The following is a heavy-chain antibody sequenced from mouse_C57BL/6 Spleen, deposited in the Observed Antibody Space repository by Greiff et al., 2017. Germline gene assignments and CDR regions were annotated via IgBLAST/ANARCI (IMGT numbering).Heavy chain of an antibody. J-gene: IGHJ3*01. CDR3: ARPYDYGDGAWFAY. D-gene: IGHD2-4*01. Sequence: EVKLLESVAELVRPGASVKLSCTASGFNIKNTYMHWVKQRPEQGLEWIGRIDPANGNTKYAPKFQGKATITADTSSNTAYLQLSSLTSEDTAIYYCARPYDYGDGAWFAYWGQGTLVTVSA. V-gene: IGHV14-3*01. CDR1: GFNIKNTY. CDR2: IDPANGNT.